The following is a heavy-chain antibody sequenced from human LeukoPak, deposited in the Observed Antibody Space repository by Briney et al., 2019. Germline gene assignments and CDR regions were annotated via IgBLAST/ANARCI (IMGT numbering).Heavy chain of an antibody. Sequence: ASVKVSCKASGYTFTSYYMHWVRQAPGQGLEWMGIINPSGGSTSYAQKLQGRVTMTTDTSTSTAYMELRSLRSDDTAVYYCARVYSLAAAGTRHYYYYYYMDVWGKGTTVTVSS. CDR3: ARVYSLAAAGTRHYYYYYYMDV. V-gene: IGHV1-46*01. D-gene: IGHD6-13*01. CDR1: GYTFTSYY. J-gene: IGHJ6*03. CDR2: INPSGGST.